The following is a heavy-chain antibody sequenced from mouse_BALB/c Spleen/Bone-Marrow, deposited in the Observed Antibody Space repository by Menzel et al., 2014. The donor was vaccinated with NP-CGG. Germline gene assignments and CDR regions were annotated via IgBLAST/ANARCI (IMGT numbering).Heavy chain of an antibody. CDR3: ARYPDYYGSSYAMDY. D-gene: IGHD1-1*01. V-gene: IGHV1-14*01. CDR2: INPYNDGT. Sequence: EVQRVESGPELVKPGASVKMSCKASGYTFISYVMHWVKQKPGQGLEWIGYINPYNDGTKYNEKFKGKATLTPDKSSSTAYMELSSLTSEDSAVYYCARYPDYYGSSYAMDYWGQGTSVTVSS. CDR1: GYTFISYV. J-gene: IGHJ4*01.